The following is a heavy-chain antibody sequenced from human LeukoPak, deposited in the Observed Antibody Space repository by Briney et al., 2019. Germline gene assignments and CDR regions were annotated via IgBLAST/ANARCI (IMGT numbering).Heavy chain of an antibody. CDR2: INHSGST. V-gene: IGHV4-34*01. Sequence: SETLSLTCTVSGGSISSYYWSWIRQPPGKGLEWIGEINHSGSTNYNPSLKSRVTISVDTSKNQFSLKLSSVTAADTAVYYCARVWRIPQGGDYGMDVWGQGTTVTVSS. D-gene: IGHD3-16*01. J-gene: IGHJ6*02. CDR1: GGSISSYY. CDR3: ARVWRIPQGGDYGMDV.